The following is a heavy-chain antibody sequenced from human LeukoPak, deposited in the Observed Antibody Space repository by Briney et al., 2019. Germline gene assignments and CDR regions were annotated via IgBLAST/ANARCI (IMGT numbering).Heavy chain of an antibody. J-gene: IGHJ4*02. CDR3: ARVGHLPAAGTYDY. Sequence: SETLSLTCTVSGGSISYHYWSWIRQPPGKGLDWIGYIYYSGSPNYNPSLKSRVTTSFDTSKNQFSLKLSFVTAADTAVYYCARVGHLPAAGTYDYWGQGTLVTVSS. CDR2: IYYSGSP. V-gene: IGHV4-59*08. CDR1: GGSISYHY. D-gene: IGHD6-13*01.